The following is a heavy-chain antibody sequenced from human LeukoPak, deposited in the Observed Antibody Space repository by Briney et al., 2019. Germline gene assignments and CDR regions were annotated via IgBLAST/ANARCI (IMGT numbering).Heavy chain of an antibody. Sequence: GGSLRLSCAASGFTFSSYAMSWVRHAPGKGLEWVSTISGSGGRTYYAGSVKGRFTISRDNSKNTLYLQMNSLRAEDTAVYYCAKSEYSYGKYYFDYWGQGTLVTVSS. CDR2: ISGSGGRT. CDR3: AKSEYSYGKYYFDY. D-gene: IGHD5-18*01. V-gene: IGHV3-23*01. CDR1: GFTFSSYA. J-gene: IGHJ4*02.